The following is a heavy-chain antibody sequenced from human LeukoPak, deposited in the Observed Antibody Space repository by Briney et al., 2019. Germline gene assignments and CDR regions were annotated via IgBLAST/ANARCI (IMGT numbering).Heavy chain of an antibody. V-gene: IGHV3-23*01. Sequence: GGSLRLSCVASGFTFSNYAMSWVRQAPGKGLEWVSAIPVNGGSTYYADPVKGRFTISRDNFKNTLYLQMNSLRAEDTAVYYCARGQDTVVTSRDAFDIWGQGTMVTVSS. D-gene: IGHD4-23*01. CDR3: ARGQDTVVTSRDAFDI. CDR2: IPVNGGST. J-gene: IGHJ3*02. CDR1: GFTFSNYA.